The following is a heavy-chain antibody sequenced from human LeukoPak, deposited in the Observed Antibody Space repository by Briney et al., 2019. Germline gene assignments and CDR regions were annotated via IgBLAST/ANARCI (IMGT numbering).Heavy chain of an antibody. CDR1: GFTFSSYA. CDR2: ISFDASYK. D-gene: IGHD1-26*01. CDR3: VRDEIVTKYYFDY. J-gene: IGHJ4*02. Sequence: PGGSLRLSCAASGFTFSSYAMHWVRQAPGKELEWVAVISFDASYKYYADSVKGRFTISRDNSKNTLYLQMNSLRAEDTAVYYCVRDEIVTKYYFDYWGQGTLVTVSS. V-gene: IGHV3-30*04.